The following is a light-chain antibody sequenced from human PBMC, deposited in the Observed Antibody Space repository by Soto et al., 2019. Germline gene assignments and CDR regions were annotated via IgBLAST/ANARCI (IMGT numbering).Light chain of an antibody. CDR3: SSYTNTNTWV. V-gene: IGLV2-14*01. CDR2: EVT. J-gene: IGLJ3*02. Sequence: QSALTQPASVSGSPGQSITISCTGTSSDVGDYDYVSWYQQHPDKAPKLLIYEVTNRPSGVSNRFSGSKSGNTASLTISGLQADDEADYYCSSYTNTNTWVFGGGTKLTVL. CDR1: SSDVGDYDY.